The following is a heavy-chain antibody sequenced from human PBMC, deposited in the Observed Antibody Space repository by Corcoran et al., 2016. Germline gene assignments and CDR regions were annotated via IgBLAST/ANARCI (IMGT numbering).Heavy chain of an antibody. CDR2: IYYIANT. V-gene: IGHV4-39*01. CDR3: ARLGYYYASSASAAFDV. J-gene: IGHJ3*01. Sequence: QLQLQESGPGLVKPSETLSLTCTVSGGSISSRSHYWGWIRQPPGKGLEWIASIYYIANTYYNPSLKSRVTISVDTSKNQFSLKLTSVTAADTAVYYCARLGYYYASSASAAFDVWGQGKMVTVSS. D-gene: IGHD3-22*01. CDR1: GGSISSRSHY.